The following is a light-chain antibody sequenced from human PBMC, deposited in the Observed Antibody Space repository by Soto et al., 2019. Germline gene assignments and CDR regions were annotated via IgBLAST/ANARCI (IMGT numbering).Light chain of an antibody. J-gene: IGLJ1*01. CDR3: GSFAGSYTHV. V-gene: IGLV2-11*01. Sequence: QSVLTQPRSVSGSPGQAVTLSCTGTNSDVGAYNYVSWYRQHPDKAPKLIIYDVSKRPSGVPDRFSGSKSGNTASLTISGLQAEDEADYFCGSFAGSYTHVFGTGTKVTVL. CDR2: DVS. CDR1: NSDVGAYNY.